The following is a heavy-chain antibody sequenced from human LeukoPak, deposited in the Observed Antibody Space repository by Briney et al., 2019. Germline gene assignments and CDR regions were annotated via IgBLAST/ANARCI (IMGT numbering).Heavy chain of an antibody. Sequence: PSETLSLTCTVAGGSISSYYWSWIRQPAGKGLEWIWRIYTSGSTNYNPSLKSRVTMSVDTSKNQFSLKLSSVTAADTAVYYCARDPNYGDYLADWYFDLWGRGTLVTVSS. V-gene: IGHV4-4*07. D-gene: IGHD4-17*01. CDR2: IYTSGST. CDR1: GGSISSYY. CDR3: ARDPNYGDYLADWYFDL. J-gene: IGHJ2*01.